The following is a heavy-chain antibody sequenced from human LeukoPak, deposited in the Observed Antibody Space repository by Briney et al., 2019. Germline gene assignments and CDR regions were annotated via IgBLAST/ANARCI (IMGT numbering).Heavy chain of an antibody. CDR1: GFTFSSYA. CDR2: ISGSGGST. CDR3: ANSYYYDSSGYYYGFDY. Sequence: PGGSLRLSCAASGFTFSSYAMSWVRQAPGKGLEWVSAISGSGGSTYYADSVKGRFTISRGSSKNTLYLQMNSLRAEDTAVYYCANSYYYDSSGYYYGFDYWGQGTLVTVSS. D-gene: IGHD3-22*01. V-gene: IGHV3-23*01. J-gene: IGHJ4*02.